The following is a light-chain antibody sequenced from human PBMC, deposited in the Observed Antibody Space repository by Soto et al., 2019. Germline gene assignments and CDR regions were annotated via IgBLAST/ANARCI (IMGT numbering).Light chain of an antibody. V-gene: IGLV2-8*01. CDR1: SSDVGDYDY. J-gene: IGLJ1*01. CDR2: EVS. Sequence: QSVLTQPPSASGSPGQSVTISCIGASSDVGDYDYVSWYQHHPGKAPKLIIYEVSKRPSGVPDRFSGSKSGNTASLTVSGLQAEDEADYYCTSYACSNNFCVFGTVSKVNV. CDR3: TSYACSNNFCV.